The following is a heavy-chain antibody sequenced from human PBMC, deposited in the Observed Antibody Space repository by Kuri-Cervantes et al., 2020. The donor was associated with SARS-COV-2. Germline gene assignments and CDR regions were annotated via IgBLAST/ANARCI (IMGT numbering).Heavy chain of an antibody. J-gene: IGHJ4*02. V-gene: IGHV1-8*03. CDR2: MNPNSGNT. CDR3: AGIRAVYGDPVVHFDF. CDR1: GYTFTSYD. D-gene: IGHD4-17*01. Sequence: ASVKVSCKASGYTFTSYDINWVRQATGQGLEWMGWMNPNSGNTGYAQKFQGRVTITRNTSISTAYMELSSLRSEDTAVYYCAGIRAVYGDPVVHFDFWGQGTLVTVSS.